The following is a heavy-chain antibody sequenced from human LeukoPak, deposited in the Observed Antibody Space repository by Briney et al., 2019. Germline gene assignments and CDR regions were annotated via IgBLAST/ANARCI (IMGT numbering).Heavy chain of an antibody. CDR1: GFTFSSYW. Sequence: GGSLRLSCAASGFTFSSYWMNWVRQAPGKGLEWVSYISSSGTIYYADSVKGRFTVSRDNAKNSLYLQMNSLRAEDTAVYYCARWGVVDYWGQGTLVTVSS. V-gene: IGHV3-48*04. D-gene: IGHD2-15*01. CDR2: ISSSGTI. J-gene: IGHJ4*02. CDR3: ARWGVVDY.